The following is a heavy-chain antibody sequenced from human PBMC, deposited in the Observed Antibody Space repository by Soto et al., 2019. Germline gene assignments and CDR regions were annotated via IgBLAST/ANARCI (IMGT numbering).Heavy chain of an antibody. Sequence: SETLSLTCTVSGGSISSGGYYWSWIRQHPGKGLEWIGYIYYSGSTYYNSSLKSRVTISVDTSKNQFSLKLSSVTAADTAVYYCARVWDSSGPNFDYWGQGTLVTVSP. CDR1: GGSISSGGYY. D-gene: IGHD3-22*01. CDR2: IYYSGST. J-gene: IGHJ4*02. CDR3: ARVWDSSGPNFDY. V-gene: IGHV4-31*03.